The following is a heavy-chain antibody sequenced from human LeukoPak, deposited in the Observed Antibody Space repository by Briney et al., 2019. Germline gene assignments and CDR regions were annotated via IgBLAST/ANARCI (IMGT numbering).Heavy chain of an antibody. D-gene: IGHD6-19*01. CDR1: GGSFSGYY. Sequence: PSETLSLTCAVYGGSFSGYYWSWIRQPPGKGLEWIGEINHSGSTNYNPSLKSRVTISVDTSKNQFSLKLSSVTAADTAVHYCARSDGGWYNYWGQGTLVTVSS. CDR2: INHSGST. J-gene: IGHJ4*02. V-gene: IGHV4-34*01. CDR3: ARSDGGWYNY.